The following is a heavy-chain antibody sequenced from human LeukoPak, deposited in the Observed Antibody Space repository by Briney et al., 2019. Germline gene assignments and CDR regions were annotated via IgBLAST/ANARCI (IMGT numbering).Heavy chain of an antibody. CDR1: GYTFTGYY. CDR3: ARADDWELRDFDY. V-gene: IGHV1-2*06. D-gene: IGHD1-26*01. CDR2: INPNSGGT. J-gene: IGHJ4*02. Sequence: ASVTVSCKASGYTFTGYYMHWVRQAPGQGLEWMGRINPNSGGTNYAQKFQGRVTMTRDTSISTAYMELSRLRSDDTAVYYCARADDWELRDFDYWGQGTLVTVSS.